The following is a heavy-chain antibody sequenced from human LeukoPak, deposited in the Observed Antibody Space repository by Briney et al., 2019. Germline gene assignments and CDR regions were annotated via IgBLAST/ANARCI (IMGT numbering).Heavy chain of an antibody. V-gene: IGHV4-59*01. J-gene: IGHJ5*01. CDR2: ISHSGST. Sequence: PSETLSLTCTVSGGSISTFYWSWIRQPPGKGLEWIAYISHSGSTSYNPFLKSRVVMSVDTSKNQFSLKLSSVTAADTAVYYCARGGGGSSTVTIYWFDSWGQGTLVTVSS. D-gene: IGHD4-17*01. CDR3: ARGGGGSSTVTIYWFDS. CDR1: GGSISTFY.